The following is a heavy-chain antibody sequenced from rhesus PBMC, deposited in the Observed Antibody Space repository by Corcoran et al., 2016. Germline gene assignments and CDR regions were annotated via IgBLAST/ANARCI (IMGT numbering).Heavy chain of an antibody. Sequence: QVQLQESGPGLVKPSETLSLTCAVSGGSISDYYRNWIRQPPGKGLEGIGFIGGGRGDTSYNPSLKSRVTISTDTSKNQFSLRLTSVTAADTAVYYCVTLTGVDYWGQGVLVTVSS. CDR2: IGGGRGDT. CDR3: VTLTGVDY. D-gene: IGHD3-9*01. CDR1: GGSISDYY. J-gene: IGHJ4*01. V-gene: IGHV4-165*02.